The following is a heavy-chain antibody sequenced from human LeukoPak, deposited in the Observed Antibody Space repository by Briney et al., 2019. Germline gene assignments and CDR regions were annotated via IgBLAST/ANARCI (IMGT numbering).Heavy chain of an antibody. CDR3: ARQITMVRGVIISRRNYYMDV. J-gene: IGHJ6*03. CDR2: IYTSGST. Sequence: SETLSLTCTVSGGSISSYYWSWIRQPAGKGLEWIGRIYTSGSTNYNPSLKSRVTMSVDTSKNQFSLKLSSVTAADTAVYYCARQITMVRGVIISRRNYYMDVWGKGTTVTISS. D-gene: IGHD3-10*01. V-gene: IGHV4-4*07. CDR1: GGSISSYY.